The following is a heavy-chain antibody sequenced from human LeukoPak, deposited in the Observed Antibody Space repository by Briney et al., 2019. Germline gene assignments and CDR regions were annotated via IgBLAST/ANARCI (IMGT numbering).Heavy chain of an antibody. CDR2: IRYDGSNK. D-gene: IGHD3-3*01. V-gene: IGHV3-30*02. J-gene: IGHJ3*02. CDR3: AKPDLEWQDDAFDI. Sequence: GGSLRLSCAASGFTFSSYGMHWVRQAPGKGLEWVAFIRYDGSNKYYADSVKGRFTISRDNSKNTLYLQMNSLRAEDTAVYYCAKPDLEWQDDAFDIWGQGTMVTVSS. CDR1: GFTFSSYG.